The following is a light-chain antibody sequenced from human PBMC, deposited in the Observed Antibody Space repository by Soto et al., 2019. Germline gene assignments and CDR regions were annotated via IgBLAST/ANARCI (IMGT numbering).Light chain of an antibody. CDR3: CSFTSSNTHV. CDR1: SSDFGNYNL. V-gene: IGLV2-23*02. CDR2: EVN. Sequence: QSVLTQPASVSGSPGQSITISCTGTSSDFGNYNLVSWYQQHPGKVPKLILFEVNKRPSGVSGRFSGSKSGNTASLTISGLQDEEEADYYCCSFTSSNTHVFGTGTKVTV. J-gene: IGLJ1*01.